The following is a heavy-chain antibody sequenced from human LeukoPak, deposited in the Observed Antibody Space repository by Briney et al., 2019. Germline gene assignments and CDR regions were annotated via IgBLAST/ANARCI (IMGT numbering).Heavy chain of an antibody. CDR2: ISNSGNTI. J-gene: IGHJ4*02. CDR1: GFTFNEYY. V-gene: IGHV3-11*01. D-gene: IGHD1-26*01. Sequence: GGSLRLSCAASGFTFNEYYMSWIRQAPGKGLEWVSDISNSGNTIYYADSVKGRFTISRDNAKNSLYLQMNSLRAEDTAVYYCARGGQWEPRKYDNWAQGTLVTVSS. CDR3: ARGGQWEPRKYDN.